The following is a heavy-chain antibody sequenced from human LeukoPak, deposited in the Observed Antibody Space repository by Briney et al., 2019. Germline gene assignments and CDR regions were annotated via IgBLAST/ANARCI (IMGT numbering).Heavy chain of an antibody. Sequence: GGSLKLSCAASGFTFDDYAMHWVRQAPGKGPEWVSGVSWNSGSIGYADSVKGRFTISRDNAKNSLYLQMNSLRAEDTAVYYCARDRDSSGYLDYWGQGTLVTVSS. D-gene: IGHD3-22*01. V-gene: IGHV3-9*01. J-gene: IGHJ4*02. CDR2: VSWNSGSI. CDR3: ARDRDSSGYLDY. CDR1: GFTFDDYA.